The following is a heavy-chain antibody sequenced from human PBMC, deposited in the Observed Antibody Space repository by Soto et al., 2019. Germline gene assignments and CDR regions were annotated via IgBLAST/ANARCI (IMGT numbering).Heavy chain of an antibody. CDR1: GSTFTGYY. D-gene: IGHD3-10*01. V-gene: IGHV1-2*04. J-gene: IGHJ6*02. CDR2: INPNSGGT. CDR3: ARDRVTMVRDVNYYYYYGMDG. Sequence: ASVKVSCKASGSTFTGYYMHWVRQAPGQGLEWMGWINPNSGGTNYAQKFQGWVTMTRDTSISTAYMELSRLRSDDTAVYYCARDRVTMVRDVNYYYYYGMDGWGQGNTVTVS.